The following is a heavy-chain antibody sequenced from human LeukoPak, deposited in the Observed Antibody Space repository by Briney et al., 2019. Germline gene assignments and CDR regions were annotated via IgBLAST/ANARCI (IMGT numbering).Heavy chain of an antibody. CDR1: GLTISSYA. J-gene: IGHJ5*01. V-gene: IGHV3-48*02. D-gene: IGHD1-1*01. CDR2: ISSSSSPI. Sequence: GGSLRLSCAASGLTISSYAMNWVRRAPGKGLEWVSYISSSSSPINYADSVKGRFTISRDNAKNSLYLQMNSLRDEDTAVYYCARDCRLNCARQPGFDSWGQGTLVTVSS. CDR3: ARDCRLNCARQPGFDS.